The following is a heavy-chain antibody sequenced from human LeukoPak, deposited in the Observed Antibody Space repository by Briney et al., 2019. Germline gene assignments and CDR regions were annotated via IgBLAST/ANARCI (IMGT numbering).Heavy chain of an antibody. CDR3: ARETPPGWGRTGYLDH. Sequence: GGSLRLSCAASGFTFDDYGMSWVRQAPGKGLEWVSGLNRNGGSTGYADSVKGRFTISRDNAKNSLYLQMNSLTTEDTALYYCARETPPGWGRTGYLDHWGQGTLVTVSS. D-gene: IGHD3-10*01. V-gene: IGHV3-20*04. CDR1: GFTFDDYG. J-gene: IGHJ4*02. CDR2: LNRNGGST.